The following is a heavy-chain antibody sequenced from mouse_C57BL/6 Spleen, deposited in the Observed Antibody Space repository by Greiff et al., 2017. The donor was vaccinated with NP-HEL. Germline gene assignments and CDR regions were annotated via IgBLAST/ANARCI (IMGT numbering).Heavy chain of an antibody. V-gene: IGHV1-42*01. CDR1: GYSFTGYY. CDR3: GGNSFDY. J-gene: IGHJ2*01. CDR2: INPSTGGT. Sequence: VQLKESGPELVKPGASVKISCKASGYSFTGYYMNWVKQSPEKSLEWIGEINPSTGGTTYNQKFKAKATLTVDKSSSTAYMQLKSLTSEDSAVYYCGGNSFDYWGQGTTLTVSS.